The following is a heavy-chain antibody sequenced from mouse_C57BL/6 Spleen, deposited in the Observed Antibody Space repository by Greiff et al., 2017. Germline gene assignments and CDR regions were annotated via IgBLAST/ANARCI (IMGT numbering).Heavy chain of an antibody. CDR3: ARCYDGYYRGFDV. V-gene: IGHV1-64*01. CDR1: GYTFTSYW. J-gene: IGHJ1*03. D-gene: IGHD2-3*01. Sequence: QVQLKQPGAELVKPGASVKLSCKASGYTFTSYWMHWVKQRPGQGLEWIGMIHPNSGSTNYNEKFKSKATLTVDKSSSTAYMQLSSLTSEDSAVYYCARCYDGYYRGFDVWGTGTTVTVSS. CDR2: IHPNSGST.